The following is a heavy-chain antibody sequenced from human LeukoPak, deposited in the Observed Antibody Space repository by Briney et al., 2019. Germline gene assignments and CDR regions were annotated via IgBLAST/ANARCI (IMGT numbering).Heavy chain of an antibody. V-gene: IGHV4-34*01. CDR2: INHNGST. J-gene: IGHJ4*02. Sequence: PSETLSLTCAVYGGSFSGYYWSWIRQPPGKGLEWIGEINHNGSTNYNPSLKSRVTISVDTSKNQFSLKLSSVTAADTAVYYCARRYSSSSLWAYWGQGTLVTVSS. CDR1: GGSFSGYY. CDR3: ARRYSSSSLWAY. D-gene: IGHD6-6*01.